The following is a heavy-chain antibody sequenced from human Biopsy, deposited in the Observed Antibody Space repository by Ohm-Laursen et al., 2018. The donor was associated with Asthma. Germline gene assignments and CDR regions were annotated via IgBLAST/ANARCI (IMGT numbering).Heavy chain of an antibody. V-gene: IGHV3-9*01. CDR2: ISWTSATI. J-gene: IGHJ4*02. CDR3: AKVRSDWVITESFDY. Sequence: SLRLSCAASGFKFDEYTMRWVRQAPGKGLEWVSGISWTSATIGYADSVEGRFTISRDNAKNSVFLHMDSLRPEDTAFYYCAKVRSDWVITESFDYWGQGVLVTASS. D-gene: IGHD3-22*01. CDR1: GFKFDEYT.